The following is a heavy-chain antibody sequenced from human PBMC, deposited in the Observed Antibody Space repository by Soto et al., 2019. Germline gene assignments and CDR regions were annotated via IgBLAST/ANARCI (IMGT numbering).Heavy chain of an antibody. V-gene: IGHV5-51*01. CDR3: GRVGLVGSNSLTNALFAR. CDR2: IYPGDSDT. Sequence: GECLQISCMGSGYTFTSHWIGWVRQMPGKGLEWMGIIYPGDSDTRYSPSFQGQVTISDDKSIRTDYLQWNSLKASDTAMYDCGRVGLVGSNSLTNALFARSGRGALVTVSS. J-gene: IGHJ5*02. D-gene: IGHD2-8*02. CDR1: GYTFTSHW.